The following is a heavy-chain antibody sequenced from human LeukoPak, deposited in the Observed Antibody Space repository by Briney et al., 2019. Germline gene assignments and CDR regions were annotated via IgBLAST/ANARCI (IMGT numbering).Heavy chain of an antibody. V-gene: IGHV3-9*03. CDR2: ISWNSGSI. CDR1: GFTFDDYA. D-gene: IGHD6-19*01. CDR3: ASSKQWLSTQFDY. J-gene: IGHJ4*02. Sequence: GRSMRLSCAASGFTFDDYAMHWVRQAPGKGLEWVSSISWNSGSIGYADSVKGRFTISRDNAKNSLYLQMNSLRAEDMALYYCASSKQWLSTQFDYWGQGTLVTVSS.